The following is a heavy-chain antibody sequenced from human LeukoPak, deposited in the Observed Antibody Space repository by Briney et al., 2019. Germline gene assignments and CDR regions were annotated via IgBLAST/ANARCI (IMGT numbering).Heavy chain of an antibody. CDR1: GGSISSGDYY. V-gene: IGHV4-30-4*01. J-gene: IGHJ4*02. D-gene: IGHD7-27*01. CDR3: ARDRGDKGAFDY. Sequence: SRTLSLTCTVSGGSISSGDYYWSWIRQPPGKGLEWIGYIYYSGSTYYNPSLKSRVTISVDTSKNQFSLKLSSVTAADTAVYYCARDRGDKGAFDYWGQGTLVTVSS. CDR2: IYYSGST.